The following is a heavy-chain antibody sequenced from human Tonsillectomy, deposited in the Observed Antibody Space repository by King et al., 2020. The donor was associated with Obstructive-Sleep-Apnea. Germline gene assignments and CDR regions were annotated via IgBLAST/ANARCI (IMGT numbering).Heavy chain of an antibody. Sequence: VQLVQSGGGVVQPGRSLRLSCAASGFTFSSYAMHWVRQAPGKGLEWVAVISYDRSNKYYADSVKGRFTISRDNSKNTLYLQMNSLRAEDTAVYYCARLGTVTPFDYWGQGTLVTVSS. V-gene: IGHV3-30-3*01. CDR2: ISYDRSNK. CDR3: ARLGTVTPFDY. CDR1: GFTFSSYA. D-gene: IGHD4-17*01. J-gene: IGHJ4*02.